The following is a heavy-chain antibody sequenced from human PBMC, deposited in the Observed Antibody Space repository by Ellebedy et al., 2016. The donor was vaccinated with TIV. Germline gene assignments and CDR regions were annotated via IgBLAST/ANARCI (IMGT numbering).Heavy chain of an antibody. Sequence: GESLKISCAASGFTFSSYAMHWVRQAPGKGLEWVAVISYDGSNKYYADSVKGRFTISRDNSKNTLYLQMNSLRAEDTAVYYCARDRMVATKGYYYYYGMDVWGQGTTVTVSS. CDR1: GFTFSSYA. D-gene: IGHD5-12*01. V-gene: IGHV3-30*14. CDR2: ISYDGSNK. CDR3: ARDRMVATKGYYYYYGMDV. J-gene: IGHJ6*02.